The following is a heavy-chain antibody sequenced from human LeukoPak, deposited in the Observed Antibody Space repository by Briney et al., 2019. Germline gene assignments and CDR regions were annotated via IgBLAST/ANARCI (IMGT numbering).Heavy chain of an antibody. Sequence: GASVKVSCKASCYTFTGYYMHWVRQAPGQGLEWMGRINPNSGGTNYAQKFQGRVTMTRDTSISTAYMELSRLRSDDTAVYYCARAPHYYDSSGYTSGWGQGTLVTVSS. CDR1: CYTFTGYY. CDR2: INPNSGGT. V-gene: IGHV1-2*06. CDR3: ARAPHYYDSSGYTSG. J-gene: IGHJ4*02. D-gene: IGHD3-22*01.